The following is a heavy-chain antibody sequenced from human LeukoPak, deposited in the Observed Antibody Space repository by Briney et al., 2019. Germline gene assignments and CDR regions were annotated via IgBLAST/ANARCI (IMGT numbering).Heavy chain of an antibody. Sequence: GGSLRLSCAAPGFTFSNAWMSWVRQAPGKGLEWVGRIKSKTDGGTTDYAAPVKGRFTISRDDSKNTPYLQMNSLKTEDTAVYYCTTAVSGILTGYYWGYYFDYWGQGTLVTVSS. J-gene: IGHJ4*02. CDR1: GFTFSNAW. V-gene: IGHV3-15*01. CDR2: IKSKTDGGTT. CDR3: TTAVSGILTGYYWGYYFDY. D-gene: IGHD3-9*01.